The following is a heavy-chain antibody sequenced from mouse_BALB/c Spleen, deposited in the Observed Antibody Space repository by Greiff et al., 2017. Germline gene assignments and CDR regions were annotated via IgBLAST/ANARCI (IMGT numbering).Heavy chain of an antibody. Sequence: EVQLVESGGGLVQPGGSRNLSCAASGFTFSDYGMPWVRQAPGKGPEWVAFISNWACSIYYADTVTGRFTIPRENAKNTLYLEMSSLRSEDTAMYYCARWTGRRAMDYWGQGTSVTVAS. V-gene: IGHV5-15*02. CDR3: ARWTGRRAMDY. J-gene: IGHJ4*01. CDR1: GFTFSDYG. CDR2: ISNWACSI. D-gene: IGHD4-1*01.